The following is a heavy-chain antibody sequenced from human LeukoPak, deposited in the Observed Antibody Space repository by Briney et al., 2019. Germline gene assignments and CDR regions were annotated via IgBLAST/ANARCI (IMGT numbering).Heavy chain of an antibody. CDR2: ISSSSSYI. J-gene: IGHJ3*02. V-gene: IGHV3-21*01. D-gene: IGHD3-22*01. Sequence: GGSLRLSCAASGITVSRYWMSWVRQAPGKGLEWVSSISSSSSYIYYADQVKGRFTSSRDNAKNSLYLQMNSLRAEDTAVYYCARDPTYYYDSSGYYPDAFDIWGQGTMVTVSS. CDR1: GITVSRYW. CDR3: ARDPTYYYDSSGYYPDAFDI.